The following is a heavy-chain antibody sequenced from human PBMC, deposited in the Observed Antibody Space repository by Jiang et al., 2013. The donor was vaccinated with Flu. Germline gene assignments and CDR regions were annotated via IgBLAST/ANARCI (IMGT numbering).Heavy chain of an antibody. Sequence: YHSGSTNYNRPSKSRVTISVDKSKNQXSLKLSSVTAADTAVYYCARAFPYYYDSSEWGQGTLVTVSS. D-gene: IGHD3-22*01. V-gene: IGHV4-4*02. J-gene: IGHJ4*02. CDR2: YHSGST. CDR3: ARAFPYYYDSSE.